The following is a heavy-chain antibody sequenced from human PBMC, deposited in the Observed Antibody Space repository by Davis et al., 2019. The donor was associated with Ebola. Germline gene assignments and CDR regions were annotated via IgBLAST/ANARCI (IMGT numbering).Heavy chain of an antibody. V-gene: IGHV4-34*01. Sequence: SETLSLTCAVYGGSFSGYYWSWIRQPPGKGLEWIGEINHSGSTNYNPSLKSRVTISVDTSKNQFSLKLSSVTAADTAVYYCAREPYYYDSSGYFSPQSFDYWGQGTLVTVSS. CDR3: AREPYYYDSSGYFSPQSFDY. CDR1: GGSFSGYY. J-gene: IGHJ4*02. D-gene: IGHD3-22*01. CDR2: INHSGST.